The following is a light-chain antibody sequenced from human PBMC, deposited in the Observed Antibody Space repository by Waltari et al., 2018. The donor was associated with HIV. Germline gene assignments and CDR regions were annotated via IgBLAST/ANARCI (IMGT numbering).Light chain of an antibody. CDR2: DVS. J-gene: IGLJ3*02. Sequence: QTALTQPASVSGSPGQSITLSCPGPSSDVGAYNLVSWYQQHPGKAPRLIIYDVSERPAGLSNRFTGSKSGNTASLTISGLQAEDEADYYCCSYVSEIVPCVFGGGTKLTVL. CDR3: CSYVSEIVPCV. CDR1: SSDVGAYNL. V-gene: IGLV2-23*02.